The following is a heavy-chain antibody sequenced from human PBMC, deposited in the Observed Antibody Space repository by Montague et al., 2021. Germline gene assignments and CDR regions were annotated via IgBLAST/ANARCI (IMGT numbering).Heavy chain of an antibody. D-gene: IGHD5-18*01. CDR3: ARGRGNSYVSFDS. CDR1: GGSISSFY. Sequence: SETLSLTCTVSGGSISSFYWSWIWQPPEKGLESIAYIYYSGSAGGTTNYNPSLKSRVTISVDSSKNQLSLQLTSVTTADTAVYYCARGRGNSYVSFDSWGQGSLTSVSS. CDR2: IYYSGSAGGTT. J-gene: IGHJ4*02. V-gene: IGHV4-59*13.